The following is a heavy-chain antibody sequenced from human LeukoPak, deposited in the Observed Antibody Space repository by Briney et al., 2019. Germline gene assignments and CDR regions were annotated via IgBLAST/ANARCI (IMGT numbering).Heavy chain of an antibody. V-gene: IGHV3-64*01. Sequence: GGSLRLSCAASGFTFSSYVMHWVRQAPGKGLEYVSAIVSNGVSTYYAKSVKGRFTISRDNSKNTLYLQMGSQRAEDMAVYYCARELGRTGAFDIWGQGTMVTVSS. CDR2: IVSNGVST. CDR3: ARELGRTGAFDI. CDR1: GFTFSSYV. D-gene: IGHD3/OR15-3a*01. J-gene: IGHJ3*02.